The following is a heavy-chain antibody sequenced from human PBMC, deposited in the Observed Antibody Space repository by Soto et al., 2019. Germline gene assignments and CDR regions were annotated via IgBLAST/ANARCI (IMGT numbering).Heavy chain of an antibody. CDR3: AAKTGYCYDSSGYA. CDR1: GFTFTSSA. J-gene: IGHJ4*02. CDR2: IVVGSGNT. V-gene: IGHV1-58*01. Sequence: QMQLVQAGPEVKKPGTSVKVSCKDSGFTFTSSAVQGVRKARGQRLEWIGWIVVGSGNTNYAQKFQEIVTITRDMSTSTAYMELSSLRSEDTAVYYCAAKTGYCYDSSGYAWGQGPLVTVSS. D-gene: IGHD3-22*01.